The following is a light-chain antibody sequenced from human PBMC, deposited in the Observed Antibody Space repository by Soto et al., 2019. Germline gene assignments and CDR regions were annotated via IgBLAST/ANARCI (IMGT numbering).Light chain of an antibody. Sequence: QAVVTQEPSLTVSPGGTVTLTCASSTGAVTSGYYPNWFQQKPGQAPRALIYGTSHKHSWTPARFSGSLLGGKAALTLSGVQPEDEAEYYCLLYYGGAYVFGSGTQLTVL. J-gene: IGLJ1*01. V-gene: IGLV7-43*01. CDR1: TGAVTSGYY. CDR3: LLYYGGAYV. CDR2: GTS.